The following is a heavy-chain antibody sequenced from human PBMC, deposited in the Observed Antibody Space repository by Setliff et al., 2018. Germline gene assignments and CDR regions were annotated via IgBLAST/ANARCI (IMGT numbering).Heavy chain of an antibody. D-gene: IGHD1-7*01. Sequence: GGSLRLSCTSSGFNFGDHAVSWVRQAPGKGLEWVGFIRNKAYSGTTEYAAPVKGRFSLSRDDSKGIAYLQMNSLRVEETAVYYCARDRGGAGELTDYWGQGTLVTVSS. V-gene: IGHV3-49*04. CDR3: ARDRGGAGELTDY. CDR1: GFNFGDHA. J-gene: IGHJ4*02. CDR2: IRNKAYSGTT.